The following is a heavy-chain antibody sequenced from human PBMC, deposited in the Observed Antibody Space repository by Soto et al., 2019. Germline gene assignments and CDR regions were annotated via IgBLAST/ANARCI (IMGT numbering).Heavy chain of an antibody. CDR3: TRVVTRTNNYAFDV. CDR2: TRKKANSYST. Sequence: GGSLRLSCAASGFTFSNHFMDWVRQAPGKGLEWVGRTRKKANSYSTEYAASVKGRFTISRDESSNSLYLQMNSLKTEDTAVYYCTRVVTRTNNYAFDVWGQGTMVTVSS. J-gene: IGHJ3*01. CDR1: GFTFSNHF. V-gene: IGHV3-72*01. D-gene: IGHD2-8*01.